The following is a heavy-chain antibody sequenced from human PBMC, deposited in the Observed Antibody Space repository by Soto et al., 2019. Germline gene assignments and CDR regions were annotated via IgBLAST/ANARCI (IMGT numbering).Heavy chain of an antibody. V-gene: IGHV4-31*03. CDR2: IYYSGST. CDR1: GGSISSGGYY. D-gene: IGHD3-10*01. Sequence: QVQLQESGPGLVKPSQTLSLTCTVSGGSISSGGYYWSWIRQHPGKGLEWIGYIYYSGSTYYNPSLKSRVTISVDTSKNQFSLKLSSVTAADTAVYYCARFGVMVRGVIIHYYYYGMDVWGQGTTVTVSS. J-gene: IGHJ6*02. CDR3: ARFGVMVRGVIIHYYYYGMDV.